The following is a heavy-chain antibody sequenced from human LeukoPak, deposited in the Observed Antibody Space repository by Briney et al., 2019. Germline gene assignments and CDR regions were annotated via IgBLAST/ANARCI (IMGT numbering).Heavy chain of an antibody. V-gene: IGHV3-66*01. CDR1: GFTASSNY. Sequence: GSLRLSCAPSGFTASSNYMSWVRQAPGKGLEWVSVIYSGGTTYYADSVKGRFTISRDNSKNTLYLQMNSLRAEDTAVYYCARDAYGSSFDYWGQGTLVTVSS. CDR3: ARDAYGSSFDY. J-gene: IGHJ4*02. CDR2: IYSGGTT. D-gene: IGHD3-10*01.